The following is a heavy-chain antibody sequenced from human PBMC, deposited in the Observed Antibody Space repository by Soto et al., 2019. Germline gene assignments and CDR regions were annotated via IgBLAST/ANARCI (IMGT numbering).Heavy chain of an antibody. CDR3: TTDGGAVAGNAEYFQH. D-gene: IGHD6-19*01. CDR2: IKSKTDGGTT. CDR1: GFTFSNAW. Sequence: GGSLRLSCAASGFTFSNAWMSWVRQAPGKGLEWVGRIKSKTDGGTTDYAAPVKGRFTISRDDSKNTLYLQMNSLKTEDTAVYCCTTDGGAVAGNAEYFQHWGQGTLVTVSS. J-gene: IGHJ1*01. V-gene: IGHV3-15*01.